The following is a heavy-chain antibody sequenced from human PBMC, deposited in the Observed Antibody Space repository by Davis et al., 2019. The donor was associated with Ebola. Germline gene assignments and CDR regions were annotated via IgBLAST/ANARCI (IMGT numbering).Heavy chain of an antibody. CDR2: IYYSGRT. CDR1: GGSISSCSYY. CDR3: AREDFWSGYYTCDY. V-gene: IGHV4-39*02. J-gene: IGHJ4*02. Sequence: MPSETLSLTCTVSGGSISSCSYYWGRIRQPPGKGLEAIGSIYYSGRTYYNPSLKSRVTVSVDTSKNQFYLKLSSCTAADTAVYYCAREDFWSGYYTCDYWGQGTLVTVSS. D-gene: IGHD3-3*01.